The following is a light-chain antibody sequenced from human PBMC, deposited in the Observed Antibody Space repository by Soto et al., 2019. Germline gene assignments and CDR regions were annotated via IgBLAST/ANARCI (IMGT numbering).Light chain of an antibody. CDR3: HQYGSSPAA. V-gene: IGKV3-20*01. CDR1: QSVSRNF. J-gene: IGKJ1*01. CDR2: GAS. Sequence: EIVLTQSPGTLSLSPGERAALSCRASQSVSRNFLAWYQQKPGQAPRLLIYGASNRATGIPDRFSGSGSETDFTLTITRLEPEDFAVYYCHQYGSSPAAVGQGTKVDSK.